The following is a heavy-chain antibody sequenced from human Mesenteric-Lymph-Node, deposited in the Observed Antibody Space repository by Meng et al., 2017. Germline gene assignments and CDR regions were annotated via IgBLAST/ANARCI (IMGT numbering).Heavy chain of an antibody. CDR3: ARAEYSSSWYLGY. Sequence: GESLKISCAASGFTFSSYSMNWVRQAPGKGLEWVSSISSSSSYIYYADSVKGRFTISRDNAKNSLYLQMNSLRAEDTAVYYCARAEYSSSWYLGYWGQGTLVTVSS. V-gene: IGHV3-21*04. CDR2: ISSSSSYI. J-gene: IGHJ4*02. D-gene: IGHD6-13*01. CDR1: GFTFSSYS.